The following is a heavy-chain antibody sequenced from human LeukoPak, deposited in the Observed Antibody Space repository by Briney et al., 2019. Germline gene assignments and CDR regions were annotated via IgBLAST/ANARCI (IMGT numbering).Heavy chain of an antibody. Sequence: PSETLSLTCAVYGGSFSGYYWSWIRQPPGKGLEWTGEINHSGSTNYNPSLKSRVTISVDTSKNQFSLKLSSVTAADTAVYYCARFRYSGYRYGMDVWGQGTTVTVSS. CDR3: ARFRYSGYRYGMDV. CDR2: INHSGST. D-gene: IGHD5-12*01. J-gene: IGHJ6*02. V-gene: IGHV4-34*01. CDR1: GGSFSGYY.